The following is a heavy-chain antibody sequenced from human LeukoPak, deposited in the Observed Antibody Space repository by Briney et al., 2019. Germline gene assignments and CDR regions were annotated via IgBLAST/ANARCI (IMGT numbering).Heavy chain of an antibody. V-gene: IGHV4-31*03. J-gene: IGHJ4*02. CDR1: GGSISSGAYY. CDR3: ARAPYITMVRGVASTPFDY. CDR2: IYYSGSA. D-gene: IGHD3-10*01. Sequence: PSQTLSLTCTVSGGSISSGAYYCSWIRQHPGKGLEWIGYIYYSGSAYYNPSLKSRVTISIDTSKNQFSLKLSSVTAADTAVYYCARAPYITMVRGVASTPFDYWGQGTLVTVSS.